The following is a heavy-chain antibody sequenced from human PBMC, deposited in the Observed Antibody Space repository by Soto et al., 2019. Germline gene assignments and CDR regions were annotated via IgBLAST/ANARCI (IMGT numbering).Heavy chain of an antibody. J-gene: IGHJ4*02. V-gene: IGHV1-8*01. CDR2: MNPNSGNT. D-gene: IGHD2-15*01. CDR1: GYTFTSYD. Sequence: GASVKVSCKASGYTFTSYDINWVRQATGQGLEWMGWMNPNSGNTGYAQKFQGRVTMTRDTSTSTVYMELSSLRSEDTAVYYCARAAYCSGGSCADFDYWGQGTLVTVSS. CDR3: ARAAYCSGGSCADFDY.